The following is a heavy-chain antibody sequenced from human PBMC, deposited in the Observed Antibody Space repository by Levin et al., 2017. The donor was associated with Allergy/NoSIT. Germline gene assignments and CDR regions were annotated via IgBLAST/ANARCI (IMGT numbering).Heavy chain of an antibody. CDR1: GFTFSSYG. Sequence: GGSLRLSCAASGFTFSSYGMHWVRQAPGKGLEWVAVISYDGSNKYYADSVKGRFTISRDNSKNTLYLQMNSLRAEDTAVYYCAKDYIVAAAAGTFDYWGQGTLVTVSS. CDR2: ISYDGSNK. CDR3: AKDYIVAAAAGTFDY. D-gene: IGHD6-13*01. J-gene: IGHJ4*02. V-gene: IGHV3-30*18.